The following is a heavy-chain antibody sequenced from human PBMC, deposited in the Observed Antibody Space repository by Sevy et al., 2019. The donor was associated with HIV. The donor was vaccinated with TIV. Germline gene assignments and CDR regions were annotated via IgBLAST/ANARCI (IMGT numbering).Heavy chain of an antibody. V-gene: IGHV3-21*01. D-gene: IGHD3-22*01. Sequence: GGSLRLSCAASGFTFSSYSMNWVRQAPGKGLEWVSSISSSSCYIYYADSVKGRFTISRDNAKNSRYLQMNSLRAEDTAVYYCARIAGWTGAYSSGYPTPDYYGMDVWGQGTTVTVSS. CDR2: ISSSSCYI. CDR1: GFTFSSYS. J-gene: IGHJ6*02. CDR3: ARIAGWTGAYSSGYPTPDYYGMDV.